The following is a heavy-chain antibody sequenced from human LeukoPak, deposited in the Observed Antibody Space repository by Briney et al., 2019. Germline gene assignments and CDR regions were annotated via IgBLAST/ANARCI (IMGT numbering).Heavy chain of an antibody. CDR3: ARGPFVASHNWFDP. CDR2: ISYDGSNK. CDR1: GFTFSSYG. J-gene: IGHJ5*02. Sequence: GGSLRLSCAASGFTFSSYGMHWVRQAPGKGLEWVAVISYDGSNKYYADSVKGRFTISRDNSKNTLYLQMNSLRAEDTAVYYCARGPFVASHNWFDPWGQGTLVTVSS. D-gene: IGHD5-12*01. V-gene: IGHV3-30*03.